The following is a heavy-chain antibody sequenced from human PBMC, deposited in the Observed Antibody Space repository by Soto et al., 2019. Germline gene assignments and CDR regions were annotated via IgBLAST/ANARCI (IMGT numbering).Heavy chain of an antibody. D-gene: IGHD2-2*01. CDR3: ARHFLYCSSTSCYASLFDH. CDR2: INHSGST. V-gene: IGHV4-34*01. CDR1: GGSFSGYY. J-gene: IGHJ4*02. Sequence: SETLSLTCAVYGGSFSGYYWSWIRQPPGKGLEWIGEINHSGSTNYNPSLKSRVTISVDTSKNQFSLKLSSVTAADTAVYYCARHFLYCSSTSCYASLFDHWGQGTLVTVSS.